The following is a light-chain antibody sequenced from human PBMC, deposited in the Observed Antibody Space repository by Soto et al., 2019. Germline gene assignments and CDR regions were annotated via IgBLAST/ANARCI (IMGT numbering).Light chain of an antibody. Sequence: QSVLTQPPSLSAAPGQSVTISCSGSSSNIGSDYVSWYQQLPGTAPKLLIYENNKRPSGIPDRFSGSKSGTSATLGITGLQTGDEADHYCAAWDKSLSGGVFGGGIKVTVL. CDR2: ENN. CDR1: SSNIGSDY. CDR3: AAWDKSLSGGV. J-gene: IGLJ2*01. V-gene: IGLV1-51*02.